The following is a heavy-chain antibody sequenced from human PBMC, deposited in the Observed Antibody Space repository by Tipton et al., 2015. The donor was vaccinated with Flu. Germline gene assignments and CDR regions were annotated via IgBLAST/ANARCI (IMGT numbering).Heavy chain of an antibody. Sequence: TLSLTCTVSGGSISSYYWSWIQQPPGKGLELIGCINTTGSTNYNPSLKSRLTISADTAKNQFFLRLTSVTAADSAVYYCARDYSSYWSYNWFDPWGQGTLVTVSS. V-gene: IGHV4-4*08. CDR3: ARDYSSYWSYNWFDP. CDR2: INTTGST. D-gene: IGHD6-19*01. CDR1: GGSISSYY. J-gene: IGHJ5*02.